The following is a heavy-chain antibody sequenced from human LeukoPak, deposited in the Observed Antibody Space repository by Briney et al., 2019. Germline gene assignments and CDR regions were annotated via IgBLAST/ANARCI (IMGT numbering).Heavy chain of an antibody. CDR1: GGSISSYY. CDR2: IYYSGST. CDR3: ARLDWANYYGMDV. Sequence: SETLSLTCTVSGGSISSYYWSWIRQPPGKGLEWIGYIYYSGSTNYNPSLKSRVTISVDTSKNQFSLKLSSVTAADTAVYYCARLDWANYYGMDVWGQGTTATVSS. V-gene: IGHV4-59*08. D-gene: IGHD3-9*01. J-gene: IGHJ6*02.